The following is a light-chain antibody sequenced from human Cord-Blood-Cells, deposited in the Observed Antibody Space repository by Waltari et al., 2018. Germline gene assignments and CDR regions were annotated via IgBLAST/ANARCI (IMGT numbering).Light chain of an antibody. CDR2: GKN. V-gene: IGLV3-19*01. CDR1: SLRSYY. Sequence: SSELTQAPAASVALGQTVRIPCHGDSLRSYYASWYQQKPGQATVLVIYGKNNRPSGIPDRFSGSSSGNTASLTITGAQAEDEADYYCNSRDSSGNHLGVFGGGTKLTVL. J-gene: IGLJ3*02. CDR3: NSRDSSGNHLGV.